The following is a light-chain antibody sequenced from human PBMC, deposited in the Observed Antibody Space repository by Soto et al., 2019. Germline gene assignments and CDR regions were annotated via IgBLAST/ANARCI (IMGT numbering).Light chain of an antibody. V-gene: IGLV2-11*01. CDR2: GVS. CDR1: SSDVGGYNY. CDR3: CSYAGSYHYV. Sequence: QSVLTQPRSVSGSSGQSVTISCTGTSSDVGGYNYVSWYQQHPGKAPKLMIYGVSKRPSGVPDRFSGSKSGNTASLTISGLQAEDEADYYCCSYAGSYHYVFGTGTKV. J-gene: IGLJ1*01.